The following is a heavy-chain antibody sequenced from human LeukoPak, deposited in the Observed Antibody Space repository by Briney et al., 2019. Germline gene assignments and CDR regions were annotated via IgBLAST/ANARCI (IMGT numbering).Heavy chain of an antibody. Sequence: GESLKISCKGSGSSFTSYWIGWVSQMPGKGLEWMGIIYPGDSDTRYSPSFQGQVTISADKSISTAYLQWSSLKASYTAMYYCARLNDFWSGYLDYWGQGTLVTVSS. CDR1: GSSFTSYW. J-gene: IGHJ4*02. CDR3: ARLNDFWSGYLDY. D-gene: IGHD3-3*01. CDR2: IYPGDSDT. V-gene: IGHV5-51*01.